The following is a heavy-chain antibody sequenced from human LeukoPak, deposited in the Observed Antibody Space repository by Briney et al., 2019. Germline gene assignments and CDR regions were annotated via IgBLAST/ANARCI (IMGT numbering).Heavy chain of an antibody. J-gene: IGHJ4*02. CDR2: VWYDGNKK. D-gene: IGHD6-13*01. CDR3: ARDKDSSSWYYFDY. V-gene: IGHV3-33*01. Sequence: GGSLRLSCAASGFTFSSYGFHWVRQAPGKGLEWVAVVWYDGNKKYYADSVKGRFTVSKDNSKNTLYLQMNSLRAEDTAVYYCARDKDSSSWYYFDYWGQGTLVTVSS. CDR1: GFTFSSYG.